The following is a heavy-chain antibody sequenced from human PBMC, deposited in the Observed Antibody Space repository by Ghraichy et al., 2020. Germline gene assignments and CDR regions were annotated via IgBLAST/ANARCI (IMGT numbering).Heavy chain of an antibody. V-gene: IGHV3-7*03. J-gene: IGHJ4*02. D-gene: IGHD6-19*01. CDR3: VKGGGSGWPFDC. CDR1: GFTFNNNW. Sequence: GGSLRLSCAASGFTFNNNWMSWVRQAPGEGPEWLANINQGGSEENYLDSVKGRFTISRDNDKNLLYLQLNSLTAEDTAVYYCVKGGGSGWPFDCWGQGTLVTVSS. CDR2: INQGGSEE.